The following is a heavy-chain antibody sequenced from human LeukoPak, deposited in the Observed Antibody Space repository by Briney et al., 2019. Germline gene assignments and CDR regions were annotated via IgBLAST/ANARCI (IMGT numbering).Heavy chain of an antibody. D-gene: IGHD6-13*01. Sequence: EGSLRLSCAASGFTFSSYSMNWVRQAPGKGLEWVSYISSSSSTIYYADSVKGRFTISRDNAKNSLYLQMNSLSAEDTAVYYCARVQAGTLDYWGQGTLVTVSS. J-gene: IGHJ4*02. V-gene: IGHV3-48*01. CDR3: ARVQAGTLDY. CDR1: GFTFSSYS. CDR2: ISSSSSTI.